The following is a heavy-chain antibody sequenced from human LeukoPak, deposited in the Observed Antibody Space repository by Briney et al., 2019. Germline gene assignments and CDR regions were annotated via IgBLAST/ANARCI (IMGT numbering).Heavy chain of an antibody. D-gene: IGHD3-22*01. CDR1: GFTFSSCS. V-gene: IGHV3-21*01. J-gene: IGHJ1*01. CDR2: ISSSSSYI. Sequence: GGSLRLSCAASGFTFSSCSMNWVRQAPGKGLEWVSSISSSSSYIYYADSVKGRFTISRDNAKNSLYLQMNSLRAEDTAVYYCARAPSEIGGYYPEYFRHWGQGTLVTVSS. CDR3: ARAPSEIGGYYPEYFRH.